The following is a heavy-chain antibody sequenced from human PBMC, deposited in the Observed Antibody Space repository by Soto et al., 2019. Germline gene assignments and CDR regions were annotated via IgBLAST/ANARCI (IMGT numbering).Heavy chain of an antibody. D-gene: IGHD2-21*02. CDR2: VYYSGRT. CDR1: GGSISSPYYF. Sequence: SETLSLTCTVSGGSISSPYYFWGWIRQSPGKGLEWIGSVYYSGRTYYNPSLKSRVPLSVDTSKNHFSLRLKSVTAADTAVYYCADGLHCGGDCPISEYFHHWGQGTLVTVSS. J-gene: IGHJ1*01. CDR3: ADGLHCGGDCPISEYFHH. V-gene: IGHV4-39*02.